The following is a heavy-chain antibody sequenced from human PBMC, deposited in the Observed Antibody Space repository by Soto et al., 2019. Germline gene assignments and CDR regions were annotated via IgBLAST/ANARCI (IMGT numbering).Heavy chain of an antibody. D-gene: IGHD2-15*01. CDR1: GYTFGKYG. CDR3: AKDCSGASCGFDI. CDR2: ISVYHGNT. J-gene: IGHJ4*02. Sequence: QVQLVQSGTEVKKPWASVKVSCKASGYTFGKYGISWVRQAPGQGLEWVGWISVYHGNTVHAQKFRGRVNMTTDTSTSTAYMELGSLKAEDTAIYYWAKDCSGASCGFDIWGQGTLVNVAS. V-gene: IGHV1-18*01.